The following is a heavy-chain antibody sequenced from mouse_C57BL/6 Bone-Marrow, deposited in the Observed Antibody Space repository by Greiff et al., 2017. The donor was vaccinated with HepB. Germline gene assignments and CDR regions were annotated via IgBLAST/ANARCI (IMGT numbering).Heavy chain of an antibody. V-gene: IGHV1-81*01. CDR1: GYTFTSYG. CDR3: ALITTVRYARDY. D-gene: IGHD1-1*01. J-gene: IGHJ4*01. Sequence: VQLQQSGAELARPGASVKLSCKASGYTFTSYGISWVKQRTGQGLEWIGEIYPRSGHTYYNEKFKGKATLTADKSSSTAYMELRSLTSEDSAVYFCALITTVRYARDYWGQGTSVTVSS. CDR2: IYPRSGHT.